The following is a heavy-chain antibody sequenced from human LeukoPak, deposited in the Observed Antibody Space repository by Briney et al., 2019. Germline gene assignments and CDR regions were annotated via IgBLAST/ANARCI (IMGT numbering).Heavy chain of an antibody. CDR3: ARSGGVVRPGDNWFDP. V-gene: IGHV4-30-4*02. J-gene: IGHJ5*02. CDR1: GDSVTNDDVF. CDR2: IYHSAGS. Sequence: SEALSLTCTVSGDSVTNDDVFWGWTRQPPGEGLEYIGYIYHSAGSYYNPSLKSRLTMSIDTSKNQFSLKLSSVTAADTAVYYCARSGGVVRPGDNWFDPWGQGTLVTVSS. D-gene: IGHD3-10*01.